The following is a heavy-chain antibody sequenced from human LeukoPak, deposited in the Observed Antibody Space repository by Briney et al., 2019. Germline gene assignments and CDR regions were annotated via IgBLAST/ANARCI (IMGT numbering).Heavy chain of an antibody. Sequence: SETLSLTCAVYGGSFSGYYWSWIRQSPGKGLEWIGEINHSGSTNYNPSLKSRVTISVDTSKNQFSLKLSSVTAADTAVYYCARGTGDLIVVVPAAIRSDAFDIWGQGTMVTVSS. J-gene: IGHJ3*02. D-gene: IGHD2-2*01. V-gene: IGHV4-34*01. CDR1: GGSFSGYY. CDR3: ARGTGDLIVVVPAAIRSDAFDI. CDR2: INHSGST.